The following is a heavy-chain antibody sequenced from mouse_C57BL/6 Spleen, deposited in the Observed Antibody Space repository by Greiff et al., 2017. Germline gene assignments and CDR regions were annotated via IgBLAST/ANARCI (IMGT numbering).Heavy chain of an antibody. V-gene: IGHV5-17*01. CDR1: GFTFSDYG. J-gene: IGHJ2*01. CDR3: ARGGYPFDY. D-gene: IGHD2-2*01. Sequence: EVKVEESGGGLVKPGGSLKLSCAASGFTFSDYGMHWVRQAPEKGLEWVAYISSGSSTIYYADTVKGRFTISRDNAKNTLFLQMTSLRSEDTAMYYCARGGYPFDYWGQGTTLTVSS. CDR2: ISSGSSTI.